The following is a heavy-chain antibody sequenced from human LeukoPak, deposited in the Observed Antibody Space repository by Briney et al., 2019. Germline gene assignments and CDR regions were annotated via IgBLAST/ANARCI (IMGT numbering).Heavy chain of an antibody. CDR2: IYYSGST. D-gene: IGHD3-22*01. Sequence: SETLSLTCTVSGGSISSGGYYWSWIRPHPGKGLEWIGYIYYSGSTYYNPSLKSRVTISVDTSKNQFSLKLSSVTAADTAVYYCARGYDSSGYYPLHFDYWGQGTLVTVSS. J-gene: IGHJ4*02. CDR1: GGSISSGGYY. CDR3: ARGYDSSGYYPLHFDY. V-gene: IGHV4-31*03.